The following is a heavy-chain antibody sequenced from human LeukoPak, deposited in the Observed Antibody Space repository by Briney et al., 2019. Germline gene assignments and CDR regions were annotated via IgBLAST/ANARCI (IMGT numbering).Heavy chain of an antibody. D-gene: IGHD1-26*01. Sequence: TGGSLRLSCAASGFTFSSYAMSWVRQAPGKGLEWVSAISGSGGSTYYADSVKGRFTISRDNSKNTLYLQMNSLRAEDTAVYYCAKVRWELHYYYYYMDVWGKGTTVTVSS. CDR2: ISGSGGST. J-gene: IGHJ6*03. CDR1: GFTFSSYA. V-gene: IGHV3-23*01. CDR3: AKVRWELHYYYYYMDV.